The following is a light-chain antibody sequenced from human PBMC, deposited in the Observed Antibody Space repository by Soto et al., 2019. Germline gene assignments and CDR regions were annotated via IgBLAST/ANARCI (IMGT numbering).Light chain of an antibody. Sequence: EIVLTQSPGTLSLSPGERATLSCRASQSVSSSYLAWYQQKPGQAPRHRIYGASSRATGIPDRFSGSGSGTDVAVTVSRLEPEDFGVYFCQQYGSSPPYTFGQGTKLEIK. V-gene: IGKV3-20*01. CDR1: QSVSSSY. CDR3: QQYGSSPPYT. CDR2: GAS. J-gene: IGKJ2*01.